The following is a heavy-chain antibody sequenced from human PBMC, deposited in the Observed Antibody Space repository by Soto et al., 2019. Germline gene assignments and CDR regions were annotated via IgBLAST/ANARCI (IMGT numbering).Heavy chain of an antibody. CDR2: VNPSGGHT. Sequence: QVQLMQSGAEVKKPGASVKVSCKASGDTFTDYYIHWVRQAPGQGLEWMGKVNPSGGHTTYAQHFLGRVTMTRDTSTSTLYMELTSLTSDDTAIDYCARGGHVVVVTAALDYWGQGTLVTVSS. D-gene: IGHD2-21*02. J-gene: IGHJ4*02. V-gene: IGHV1-46*01. CDR3: ARGGHVVVVTAALDY. CDR1: GDTFTDYY.